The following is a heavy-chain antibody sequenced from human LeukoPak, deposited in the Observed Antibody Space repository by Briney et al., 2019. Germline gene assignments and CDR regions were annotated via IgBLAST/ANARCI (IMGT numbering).Heavy chain of an antibody. CDR3: ATGTDRSDFDY. V-gene: IGHV3-15*01. Sequence: GGSLRLSCAASGFTFSDAWMSWVRQAPGKGLEWVGRIKSKTDGGTRDFAAPVKGRFSISRDDSKATVYLQMSSLKTEDTAVYHCATGTDRSDFDYWGRGTLVTVSS. J-gene: IGHJ4*02. CDR2: IKSKTDGGTR. CDR1: GFTFSDAW. D-gene: IGHD3/OR15-3a*01.